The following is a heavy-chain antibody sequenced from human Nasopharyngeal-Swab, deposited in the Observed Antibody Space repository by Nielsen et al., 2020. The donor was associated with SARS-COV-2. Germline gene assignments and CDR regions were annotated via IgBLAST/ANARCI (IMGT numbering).Heavy chain of an antibody. CDR3: ARSVGSFYGQGAFDI. Sequence: GGSLRLSCTTSGFTFGDYAMSWFRQAPGKGLAWVGFIRSKTYGGAPEYAASVKGRFTISRDGAESIAYLQMNSLETEDTGVYYCARSVGSFYGQGAFDIWGQGTMVTVSS. J-gene: IGHJ3*02. CDR2: IRSKTYGGAP. CDR1: GFTFGDYA. V-gene: IGHV3-49*01. D-gene: IGHD1-26*01.